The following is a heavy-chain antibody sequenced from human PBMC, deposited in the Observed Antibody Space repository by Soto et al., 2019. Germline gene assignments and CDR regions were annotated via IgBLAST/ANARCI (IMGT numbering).Heavy chain of an antibody. CDR2: IYYSGST. D-gene: IGHD3-10*01. CDR1: GGSISSGDYY. CDR3: ARVVIYYGSGSYYEENWFDP. Sequence: PSETLSLTCTVSGGSISSGDYYWSWIRQPPGKGLEWIGYIYYSGSTYYNPSLKSRVTISVDTSKNQFSLKLSSVTAADTAVYYCARVVIYYGSGSYYEENWFDPWGQGTLVTVSS. J-gene: IGHJ5*02. V-gene: IGHV4-30-4*01.